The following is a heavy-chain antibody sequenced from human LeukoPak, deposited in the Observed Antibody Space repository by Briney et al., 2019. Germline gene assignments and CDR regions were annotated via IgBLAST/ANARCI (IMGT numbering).Heavy chain of an antibody. CDR3: ARELSGFHI. Sequence: PSETLSLTCAVYGGSFSGYYWSWIRQHPGKGLEWIGYIYYSGSTYYNPSLKSRVSISVDTSKNQFSLKLSSVTAADTAVYYCARELSGFHIWGQGTMVTVSS. CDR1: GGSFSGYY. D-gene: IGHD5-12*01. V-gene: IGHV4-31*11. CDR2: IYYSGST. J-gene: IGHJ3*02.